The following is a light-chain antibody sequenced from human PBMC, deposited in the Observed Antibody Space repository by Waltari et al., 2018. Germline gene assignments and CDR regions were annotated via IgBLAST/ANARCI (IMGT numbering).Light chain of an antibody. CDR1: QSVSSY. CDR2: DAS. CDR3: QQRSNWPPTT. J-gene: IGKJ1*01. V-gene: IGKV3-11*01. Sequence: EIVLTQSPATLSLSPGERATLSCRASQSVSSYLAWYQQKPGQAPRLLIDDASNRATGIPARFSGSVSGTDFTLTISSLEPEDFAVYYCQQRSNWPPTTFCQGTKVEIE.